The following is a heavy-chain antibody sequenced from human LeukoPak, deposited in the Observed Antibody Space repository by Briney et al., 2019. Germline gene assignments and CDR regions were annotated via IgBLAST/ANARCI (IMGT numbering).Heavy chain of an antibody. CDR3: ASPVPYYCGGDCFTAFDI. D-gene: IGHD2-21*02. CDR1: GYTFIGYY. Sequence: GASVKVSCKASGYTFIGYYIHWVRQAPAQGLEWMGWINPLSGETTYAQNFQGRVTLTRDTSISTAYLELSSLRSEDTAVYYCASPVPYYCGGDCFTAFDIWGQGTMVTVSS. J-gene: IGHJ3*02. V-gene: IGHV1-2*02. CDR2: INPLSGET.